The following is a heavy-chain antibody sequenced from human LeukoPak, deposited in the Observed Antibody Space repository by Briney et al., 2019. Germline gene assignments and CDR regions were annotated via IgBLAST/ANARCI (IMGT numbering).Heavy chain of an antibody. CDR2: ISGSGGST. J-gene: IGHJ5*02. CDR3: AKDVNEKGAAGTGGDWFDP. V-gene: IGHV3-23*01. CDR1: GFTFSSYA. Sequence: GGSLRLSCAASGFTFSSYAMSWVRQAPGKGLEWVSAISGSGGSTYYADSVKGRFTISRDNSKNTLYLQMNSLRAEDTAVYYCAKDVNEKGAAGTGGDWFDPWGQGTLVTVSS. D-gene: IGHD6-13*01.